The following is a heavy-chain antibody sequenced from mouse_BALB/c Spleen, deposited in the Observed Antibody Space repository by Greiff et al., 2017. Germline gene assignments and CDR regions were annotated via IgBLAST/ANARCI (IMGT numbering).Heavy chain of an antibody. CDR3: ARASTATVDY. CDR2: ISSGGST. V-gene: IGHV5-6-5*01. D-gene: IGHD1-2*01. CDR1: GFTFSSYA. Sequence: EVQLMESGGGLVRPGGSLKLSCAASGFTFSSYAMSWVRQTPEKRLEWVASISSGGSTYYPDSVKGRFTISRDNARNILYLQMSSLRSEDTAMYYCARASTATVDYWGQGTTLTVSS. J-gene: IGHJ2*01.